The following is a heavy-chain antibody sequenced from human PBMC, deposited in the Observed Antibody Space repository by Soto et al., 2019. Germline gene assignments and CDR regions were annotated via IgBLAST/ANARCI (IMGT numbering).Heavy chain of an antibody. Sequence: ASVEPCSQEPGFTFTCNGLHSPCQDTGRALACLGWINPGNGNTKSSQKFQRRVIIETDTSTSTPSMELSSLRSEDTAVYYCARHPGVGEEYYCYGTDVWRQGSTVAVSS. V-gene: IGHV1-3*01. CDR2: INPGNGNT. CDR1: GFTFTCNG. D-gene: IGHD3-10*01. CDR3: ARHPGVGEEYYCYGTDV. J-gene: IGHJ6*02.